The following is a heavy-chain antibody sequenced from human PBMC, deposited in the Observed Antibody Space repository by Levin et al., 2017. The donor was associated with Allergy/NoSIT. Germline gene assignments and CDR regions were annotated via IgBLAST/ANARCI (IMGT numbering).Heavy chain of an antibody. J-gene: IGHJ3*02. CDR3: ARTRIDAFEI. Sequence: LSLTCAASGFTFSGYAMHWVRPAPGQRLEWVAVTSYDESNKYYADSVKGRFTISRDNPKNTLYLQMDSLRAEDTAVYYCARTRIDAFEIWGKGTMVTVSS. CDR1: GFTFSGYA. CDR2: TSYDESNK. V-gene: IGHV3-30-3*01.